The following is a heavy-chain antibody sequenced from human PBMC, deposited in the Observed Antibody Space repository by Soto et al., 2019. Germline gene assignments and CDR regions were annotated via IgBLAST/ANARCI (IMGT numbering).Heavy chain of an antibody. J-gene: IGHJ4*02. CDR2: ISGSGGST. CDR3: AKGSDYYDSSGAN. CDR1: GFTFSSYA. D-gene: IGHD3-22*01. Sequence: LRLSCAASGFTFSSYAMSWVRQAPGKGLEWVSAISGSGGSTYYADSVKGRFTISRDNSKNTLYLQMNSLRAEDTAVYYCAKGSDYYDSSGANWGQGTLVTVSS. V-gene: IGHV3-23*01.